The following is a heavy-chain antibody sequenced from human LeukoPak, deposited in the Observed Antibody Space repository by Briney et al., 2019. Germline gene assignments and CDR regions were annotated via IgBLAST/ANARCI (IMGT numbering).Heavy chain of an antibody. CDR3: ARTAGARYYYYMDV. V-gene: IGHV4-4*07. J-gene: IGHJ6*03. CDR1: GGSISSYY. Sequence: SETLSLTCTVSGGSISSYYWSWIRQPAGKGLEWTGRIYTSGSTNYNPSLKSRVTMSVDTSKNQFSLKLSSVTAADTAVYYCARTAGARYYYYMDVWGKGTTVTISS. CDR2: IYTSGST. D-gene: IGHD6-13*01.